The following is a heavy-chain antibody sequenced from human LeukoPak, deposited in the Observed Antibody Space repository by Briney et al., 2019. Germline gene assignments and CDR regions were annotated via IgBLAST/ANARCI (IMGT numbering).Heavy chain of an antibody. J-gene: IGHJ6*03. D-gene: IGHD2-15*01. CDR2: IVVGSGNT. Sequence: GASVKVSCKASGFTFTSSAVQWVRQARGQRLEWIGWIVVGSGNTNYAQKFQERVTITRDMSTSTAYMELSSLRSEDTAVYYCARGVHVGTGGYYYYMDVWGKGTTVTVSS. CDR3: ARGVHVGTGGYYYYMDV. V-gene: IGHV1-58*01. CDR1: GFTFTSSA.